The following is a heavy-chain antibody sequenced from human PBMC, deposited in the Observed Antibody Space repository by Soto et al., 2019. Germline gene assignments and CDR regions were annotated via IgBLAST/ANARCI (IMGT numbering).Heavy chain of an antibody. CDR1: GGSISSGGYY. J-gene: IGHJ4*02. CDR3: ARLTPGYSSGWFIDY. Sequence: SETLSLTCTVSGGSISSGGYYWSWIRQHPGKGLEWIGYIYYSGSTYYNPSLKSRVTISVDTSKNQFSLKLSSVTAADTAVYYCARLTPGYSSGWFIDYWGQGTPVTVSS. CDR2: IYYSGST. V-gene: IGHV4-30-4*08. D-gene: IGHD6-19*01.